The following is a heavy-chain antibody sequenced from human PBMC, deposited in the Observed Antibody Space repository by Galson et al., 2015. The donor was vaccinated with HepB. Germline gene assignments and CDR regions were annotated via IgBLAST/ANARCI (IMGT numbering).Heavy chain of an antibody. CDR1: GDSISSSSYY. V-gene: IGHV4-39*02. Sequence: LSLTCTASGDSISSSSYYWGWIRQPPGKGLEWIGGIYYSGRSYYNPSLKSRVTISIDTSKNQFSLKLYSVTAADTGVYYCARVGLVVVVPAGISYYYYMDVWGKGTTVTVSS. D-gene: IGHD2-2*01. CDR3: ARVGLVVVVPAGISYYYYMDV. J-gene: IGHJ6*03. CDR2: IYYSGRS.